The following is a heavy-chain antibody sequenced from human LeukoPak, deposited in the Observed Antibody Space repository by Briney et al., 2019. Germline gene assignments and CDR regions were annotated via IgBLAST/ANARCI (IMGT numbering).Heavy chain of an antibody. CDR1: GGTFSSYA. CDR2: IIPIFGTA. J-gene: IGHJ4*02. CDR3: ARGPLTVTTLGYYFDY. Sequence: SVKVSCKASGGTFSSYAISWVRQAPGQGLEWMGGIIPIFGTANYAQKFQGRVTITTDESTSTAYMELSSLRSEDTAVYYCARGPLTVTTLGYYFDYWGQGTLVTVSS. D-gene: IGHD4-11*01. V-gene: IGHV1-69*05.